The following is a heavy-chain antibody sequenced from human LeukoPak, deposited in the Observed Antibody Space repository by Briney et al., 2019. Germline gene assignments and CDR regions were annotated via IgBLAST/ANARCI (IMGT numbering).Heavy chain of an antibody. CDR3: ATYNSPLLWFGEFSDY. D-gene: IGHD3-10*01. CDR2: IWYDGSNK. J-gene: IGHJ4*02. V-gene: IGHV3-33*01. Sequence: GGSLRLSCAASGFTFSSYGMHWVRQAPGKGLEWVAVIWYDGSNKYYADSVKGRFTISRDNSKKALYLQMNSLSAEDTAVYYCATYNSPLLWFGEFSDYWGQGTLVTVSS. CDR1: GFTFSSYG.